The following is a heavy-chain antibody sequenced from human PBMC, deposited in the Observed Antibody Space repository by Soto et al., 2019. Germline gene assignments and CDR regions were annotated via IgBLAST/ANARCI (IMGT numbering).Heavy chain of an antibody. CDR2: ISYDGSNK. CDR3: ARDFYSSPPVP. CDR1: EFPFSSYA. Sequence: PGGSLRLSCAASEFPFSSYAMHWVRQAPGKGLEWVAVISYDGSNKYYADSVKGRFTISRDNSKNRLYLQMNSLRAEDTAVYYCARDFYSSPPVPWGQGTLVTVSS. V-gene: IGHV3-30-3*01. D-gene: IGHD6-13*01. J-gene: IGHJ5*02.